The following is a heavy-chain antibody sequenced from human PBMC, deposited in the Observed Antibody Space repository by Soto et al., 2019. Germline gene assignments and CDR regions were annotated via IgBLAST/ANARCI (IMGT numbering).Heavy chain of an antibody. J-gene: IGHJ5*02. V-gene: IGHV4-31*03. Sequence: QVQLQESGPGLVKPSQTLSLTCSVSGGSVSSGAFYWGWIRQSPGKGLECLGYIYSFGNTFYNPSLKSRVTISLDTSKNQFSLRLTSVIAADTAIYYCARVMGDGSGNFWWSDLCAQGTLVIVSS. CDR2: IYSFGNT. D-gene: IGHD3-10*01. CDR3: ARVMGDGSGNFWWSDL. CDR1: GGSVSSGAFY.